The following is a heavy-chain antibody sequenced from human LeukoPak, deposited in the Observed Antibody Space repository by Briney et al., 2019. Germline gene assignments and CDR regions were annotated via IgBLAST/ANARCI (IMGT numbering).Heavy chain of an antibody. D-gene: IGHD2-15*01. CDR2: IYPGDSDT. CDR1: GYRFTNYW. Sequence: GESLKISCKASGYRFTNYWIGWVRQMPGKGLGWMGIIYPGDSDTRYSPSFQGQVTISADKSISTAYLQWGSLKASDTAMYYCARSQGYCSGGSCLQGDWFDPWGQGTLVTVSS. V-gene: IGHV5-51*01. J-gene: IGHJ5*02. CDR3: ARSQGYCSGGSCLQGDWFDP.